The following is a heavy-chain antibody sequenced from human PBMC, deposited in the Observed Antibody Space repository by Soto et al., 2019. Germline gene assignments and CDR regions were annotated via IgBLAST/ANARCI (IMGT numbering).Heavy chain of an antibody. V-gene: IGHV3-13*01. Sequence: PGGSLRLSCAASGFTFSSYDMHWVRQATGKGLEWVSAIGTAGDTYYPGSVKGRFTISRENAKNSLYLQMNSLRAEDTAVYYCARDLRVGATRHYYGMDVWGQGTTVTVSS. J-gene: IGHJ6*02. CDR1: GFTFSSYD. D-gene: IGHD1-26*01. CDR3: ARDLRVGATRHYYGMDV. CDR2: IGTAGDT.